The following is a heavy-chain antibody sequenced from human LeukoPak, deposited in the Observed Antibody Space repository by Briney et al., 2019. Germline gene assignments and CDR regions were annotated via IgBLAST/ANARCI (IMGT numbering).Heavy chain of an antibody. CDR1: GFTFSSYG. CDR3: AKVGGPDYYGSGSYYPFDY. D-gene: IGHD3-10*01. CDR2: ISYDGTNK. Sequence: GRSLRLSCAASGFTFSSYGMHWVRQAPGKGLEWVAVISYDGTNKYYADSVKGRFTISRDNSKNTLYLQMNSLRAEDTAVYYCAKVGGPDYYGSGSYYPFDYWGQGTLVTVSS. V-gene: IGHV3-30*18. J-gene: IGHJ4*02.